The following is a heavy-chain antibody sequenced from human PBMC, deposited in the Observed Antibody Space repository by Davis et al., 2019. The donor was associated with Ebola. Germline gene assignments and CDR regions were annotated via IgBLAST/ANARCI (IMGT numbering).Heavy chain of an antibody. J-gene: IGHJ4*02. Sequence: PGGSLRLSCAASGFTFSSYGMHWVREAPDKGLEWVAVIWYDGSNKYYADSVKGRFTISRDNSKNTLYLQMNSLRAEDTAVYYCANWVRSSSSARFGHYFGYWGQVTLVTVSS. V-gene: IGHV3-33*06. CDR3: ANWVRSSSSARFGHYFGY. CDR2: IWYDGSNK. CDR1: GFTFSSYG. D-gene: IGHD6-6*01.